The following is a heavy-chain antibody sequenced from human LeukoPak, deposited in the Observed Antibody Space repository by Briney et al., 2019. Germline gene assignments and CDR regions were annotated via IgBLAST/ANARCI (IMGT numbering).Heavy chain of an antibody. V-gene: IGHV3-30*02. CDR2: MRFEGSNK. Sequence: GGSLRLSCAASGFTFSSYGMHWVRQAPGKGLEWVAFMRFEGSNKYYADSVKGRFTISRDNSNNTLYLQMNSLRAEDTAVYYCAKDYYGSGTHFDYWGQGTLVTVSS. CDR1: GFTFSSYG. CDR3: AKDYYGSGTHFDY. D-gene: IGHD3-10*01. J-gene: IGHJ4*02.